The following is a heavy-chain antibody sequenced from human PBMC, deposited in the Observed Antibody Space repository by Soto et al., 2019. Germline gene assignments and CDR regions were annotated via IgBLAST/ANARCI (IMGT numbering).Heavy chain of an antibody. V-gene: IGHV3-7*01. Sequence: PGGSLRLSCAASGFTFSSYWMNWVRQAPGKGLEWVTNINEDGSDKYYVDSVKGRFTISRDNAKNSLYLQMDSLRAEDTAVYYCARRRSVGSRTIFDPWGQGTLVTVSS. D-gene: IGHD2-21*01. CDR2: INEDGSDK. J-gene: IGHJ5*02. CDR1: GFTFSSYW. CDR3: ARRRSVGSRTIFDP.